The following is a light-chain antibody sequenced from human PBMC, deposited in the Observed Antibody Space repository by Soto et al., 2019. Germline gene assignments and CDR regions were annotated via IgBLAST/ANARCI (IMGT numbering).Light chain of an antibody. Sequence: DIPMTQSPSSLSASVGNTVTITCRASQSISTYLNWYQKKPGKAPNLLIYDASRLQSGVPSRFSGSGGGTEFTLSISSVQPEDFATYFCQQSYMDPITFGQGTQLEI. CDR2: DAS. CDR3: QQSYMDPIT. V-gene: IGKV1-39*01. J-gene: IGKJ5*01. CDR1: QSISTY.